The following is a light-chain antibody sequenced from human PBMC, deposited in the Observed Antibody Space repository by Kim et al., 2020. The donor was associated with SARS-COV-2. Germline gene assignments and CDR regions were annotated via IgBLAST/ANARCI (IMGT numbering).Light chain of an antibody. CDR2: GAS. Sequence: EVVLTQSPGTLSLSPGEAATLSCRASQTVSSNYLAWFQQKPGQAPRLLIYGASSRATGIPDRFSGSGSGTDFTLTISRLEPEDFAVYFCQQYGSSPYIFGQGTKLEI. CDR1: QTVSSNY. V-gene: IGKV3-20*01. CDR3: QQYGSSPYI. J-gene: IGKJ2*01.